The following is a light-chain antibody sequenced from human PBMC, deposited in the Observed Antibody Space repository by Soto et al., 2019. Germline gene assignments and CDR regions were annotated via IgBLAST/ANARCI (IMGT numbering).Light chain of an antibody. J-gene: IGLJ1*01. V-gene: IGLV2-14*03. CDR2: DVT. CDR1: SSDVGGFNY. CDR3: NSYTSSSTYV. Sequence: QSALTQPASVSGSPGQSITISCTGTSSDVGGFNYVSWYQQHPGKAPKLMIYDVTNRPSEVSYRFSGSKSGNTASLTISGLQAEYEADYYCNSYTSSSTYVFGTGTQLTVL.